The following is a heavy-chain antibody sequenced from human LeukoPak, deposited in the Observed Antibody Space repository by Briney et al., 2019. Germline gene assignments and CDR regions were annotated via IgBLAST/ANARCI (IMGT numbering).Heavy chain of an antibody. V-gene: IGHV4-34*01. D-gene: IGHD6-6*01. CDR3: ARVGIAAPPDY. J-gene: IGHJ4*02. CDR1: GGSFSGYY. Sequence: SETLSLTCAVYGGSFSGYYWSWIRQPPGKGLEWIGEINHSGSTNYNPSLKSRVTISVDTSKNQFSLKLSSVTAADTAVYYCARVGIAAPPDYWGQGTLVTVSS. CDR2: INHSGST.